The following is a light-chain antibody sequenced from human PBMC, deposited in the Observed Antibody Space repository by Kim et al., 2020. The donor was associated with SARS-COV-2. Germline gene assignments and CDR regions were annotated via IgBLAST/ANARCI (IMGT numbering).Light chain of an antibody. CDR3: QQSYSSLPYT. Sequence: DIQMTQSPSSLSASVGDRVTITCRASQSISSYLNWYQQKPGKAPKLLIYDASGLQSGVPSRFSGSGSGTDFTLTISSLQPEDFATYYCQQSYSSLPYTFGQGTKLEI. J-gene: IGKJ2*01. CDR1: QSISSY. V-gene: IGKV1-39*01. CDR2: DAS.